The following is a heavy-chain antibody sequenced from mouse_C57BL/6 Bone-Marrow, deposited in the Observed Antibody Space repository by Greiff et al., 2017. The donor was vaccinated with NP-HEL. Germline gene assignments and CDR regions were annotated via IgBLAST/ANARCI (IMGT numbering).Heavy chain of an antibody. V-gene: IGHV1-81*01. CDR2: IYPRSGNT. J-gene: IGHJ2*01. Sequence: LVESGAELARPGASVKLSCKASGYTFTSYGISWVKQRTGQGLEWIGEIYPRSGNTYYNEKFKGKATLTADKSSSTAYMELRSLTSEDSAVYFCAREVYYDYFDYWGQGTTLTVSS. CDR3: AREVYYDYFDY. CDR1: GYTFTSYG. D-gene: IGHD2-4*01.